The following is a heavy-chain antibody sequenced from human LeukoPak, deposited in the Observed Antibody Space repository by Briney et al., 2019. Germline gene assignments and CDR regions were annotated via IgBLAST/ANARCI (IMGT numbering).Heavy chain of an antibody. D-gene: IGHD6-13*01. J-gene: IGHJ6*02. CDR3: ARDQVPSSSWLYYYYYGMDV. CDR2: ISYDGSNK. V-gene: IGHV3-30-3*01. CDR1: GFTISSYA. Sequence: GGSLRLSCAASGFTISSYAMHWVRQAPGKGLEWVAVISYDGSNKYYADSVKGRFTISRDNSKNTLYLQMNSLRAEDTAVYYCARDQVPSSSWLYYYYYGMDVWGQGTTVTVSS.